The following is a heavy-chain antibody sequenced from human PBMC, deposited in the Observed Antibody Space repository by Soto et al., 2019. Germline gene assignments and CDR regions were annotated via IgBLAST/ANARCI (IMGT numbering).Heavy chain of an antibody. CDR1: GFTFSSYG. D-gene: IGHD2-2*01. V-gene: IGHV3-30*18. Sequence: GGSLRLSCAASGFTFSSYGMHWVRQAPGKGLEWVAVISYDGSNKYYADSVKGRFTISRDNSKNTLYLQINSLRAEDTAVYYCAKDGDIVVVPAAMLDYWGQGTLVTVSS. CDR2: ISYDGSNK. CDR3: AKDGDIVVVPAAMLDY. J-gene: IGHJ4*02.